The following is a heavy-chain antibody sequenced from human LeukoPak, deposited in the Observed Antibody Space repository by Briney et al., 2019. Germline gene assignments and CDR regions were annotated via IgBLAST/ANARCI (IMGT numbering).Heavy chain of an antibody. CDR3: ARTYYYILTGYFCGMDV. CDR2: IYHSGST. V-gene: IGHV4-4*02. D-gene: IGHD3-9*01. CDR1: GGSISSSNW. J-gene: IGHJ6*04. Sequence: SGTLSLTCAVSGGSISSSNWWSWVRQPPGKGREWIGEIYHSGSTNYNPTLKSRFTISVDKSKTQFSRKPSSVTAAEPGVYYCARTYYYILTGYFCGMDVWGKGTTVTVSS.